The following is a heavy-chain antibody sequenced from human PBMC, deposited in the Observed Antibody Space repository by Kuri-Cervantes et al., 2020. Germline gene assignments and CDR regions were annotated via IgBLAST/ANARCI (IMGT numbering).Heavy chain of an antibody. D-gene: IGHD6-13*01. V-gene: IGHV1-3*01. CDR2: INAGNGNT. J-gene: IGHJ4*02. CDR3: ARWATIAAAGTHYFDY. CDR1: GGTFSSYA. Sequence: SVKVSCKASGGTFSSYAISWVRQAPGQGLEWMGGINAGNGNTKYSQKFQGRVTITRDTSASTAYMELSSLRSEDTAVYYCARWATIAAAGTHYFDYWGQGTLVTVSS.